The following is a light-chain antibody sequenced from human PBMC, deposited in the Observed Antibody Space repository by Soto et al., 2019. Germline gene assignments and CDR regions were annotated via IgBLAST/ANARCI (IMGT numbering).Light chain of an antibody. CDR3: SSYTSSSTLV. J-gene: IGLJ2*01. Sequence: QSALTQPASVSGSPGQSINISCTGTSSDVGGYDYVSWYQQQPGKAPKLMIYDVSDRPSGVSNRFSGSKSGITASLTISGIQAEDEADYSCSSYTSSSTLVFGGGTKLTVL. CDR2: DVS. V-gene: IGLV2-14*03. CDR1: SSDVGGYDY.